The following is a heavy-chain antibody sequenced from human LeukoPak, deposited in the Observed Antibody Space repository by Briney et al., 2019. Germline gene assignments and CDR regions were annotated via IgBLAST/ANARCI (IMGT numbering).Heavy chain of an antibody. CDR1: GYTFTDYY. D-gene: IGHD3-9*01. Sequence: GASVKVSCKASGYTFTDYYLHRVRQAPGQGLEWMGWISAYNGNTNYAQKLQGRVTMTTDTSTSTAYMELRSLRSDDTAVYYCASVQLRYFDFNWFDPWGQGTLVTVSS. V-gene: IGHV1-18*04. CDR3: ASVQLRYFDFNWFDP. CDR2: ISAYNGNT. J-gene: IGHJ5*02.